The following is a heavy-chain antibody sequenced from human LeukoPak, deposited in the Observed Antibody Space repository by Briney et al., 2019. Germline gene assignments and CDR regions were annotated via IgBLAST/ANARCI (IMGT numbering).Heavy chain of an antibody. Sequence: SETLSLTCTVSGGSISSSSYYWGWIRQPPGKGLEWIGSIYYSGSTYYNPSLKSRVTISVDTSKNQFSLKLSSVTAADTAVYYCARDPEDYGMDYWGQGTLVTVSS. CDR3: ARDPEDYGMDY. D-gene: IGHD4-17*01. V-gene: IGHV4-39*07. CDR1: GGSISSSSYY. J-gene: IGHJ4*02. CDR2: IYYSGST.